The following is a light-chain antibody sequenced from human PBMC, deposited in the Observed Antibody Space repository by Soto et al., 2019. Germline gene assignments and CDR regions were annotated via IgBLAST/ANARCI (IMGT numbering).Light chain of an antibody. V-gene: IGKV1-5*01. CDR3: QQYSSYWT. CDR1: QDLDKW. CDR2: NSS. Sequence: ILMSQSPSSLSASVGDRVTITCRASQDLDKWLAWYQQKPGKAPNLLIYNSSILREGVPSSFSGFGSGTYTILTITHLQPDVFSTYYCQQYSSYWTFGQGTVVEMK. J-gene: IGKJ1*01.